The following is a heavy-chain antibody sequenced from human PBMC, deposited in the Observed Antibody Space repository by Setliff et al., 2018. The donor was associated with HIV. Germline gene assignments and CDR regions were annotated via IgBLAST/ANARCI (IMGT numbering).Heavy chain of an antibody. CDR2: IHYSGAT. V-gene: IGHV4-59*08. CDR1: GGSISSHY. CDR3: ARRTFGSGRIDP. J-gene: IGHJ5*02. Sequence: SETLSLTCTVSGGSISSHYWIWIRQPPGKGLEWIGYIHYSGATNYNPSLKSRVTISLDTSRTQFSLKLNSVTATDTAVYYCARRTFGSGRIDPWGQGTLVTVSS. D-gene: IGHD3-16*01.